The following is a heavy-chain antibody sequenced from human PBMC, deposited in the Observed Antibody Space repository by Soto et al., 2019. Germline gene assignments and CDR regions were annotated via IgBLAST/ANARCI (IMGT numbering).Heavy chain of an antibody. CDR1: GGTFSSYA. Sequence: QVQLVQSGAEVKKPGSSVKVSCKASGGTFSSYAISWVRQAPGQGLEWMGGIIPIFGTANYAQKFQGRVTITADESTSTAYMERSSLRSEDTAVYYCARDLQYYYASSGGGEGLWGQGTLVTVSS. CDR3: ARDLQYYYASSGGGEGL. D-gene: IGHD3-22*01. V-gene: IGHV1-69*01. J-gene: IGHJ4*02. CDR2: IIPIFGTA.